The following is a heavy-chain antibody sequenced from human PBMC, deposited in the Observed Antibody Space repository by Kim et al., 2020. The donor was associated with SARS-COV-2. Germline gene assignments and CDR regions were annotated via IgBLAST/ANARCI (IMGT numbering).Heavy chain of an antibody. CDR3: ARHSVVPAARGDY. Sequence: SPSFQGHVTISADKSISTAYLQWSSLKASDTAMYYCARHSVVPAARGDYWGQGTLVTVSS. D-gene: IGHD2-2*01. V-gene: IGHV5-10-1*01. J-gene: IGHJ4*02.